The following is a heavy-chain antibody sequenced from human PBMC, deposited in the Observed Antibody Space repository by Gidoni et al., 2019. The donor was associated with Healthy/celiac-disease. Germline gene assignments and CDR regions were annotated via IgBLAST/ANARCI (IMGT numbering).Heavy chain of an antibody. D-gene: IGHD3-10*01. CDR1: GGSISSSSYY. CDR2: IYYSGST. J-gene: IGHJ6*03. Sequence: QLQLQESGPGLVKPSETLSLTCTVSGGSISSSSYYWGWLRQPPGKGLEWIGSIYYSGSTYYNPSLKSRVTISVDTSKNQFSLKLSSVTAADTAVYYCARRCYYGSGLGVGPCFNYYYYMDVWGKGTTVTVSS. CDR3: ARRCYYGSGLGVGPCFNYYYYMDV. V-gene: IGHV4-39*01.